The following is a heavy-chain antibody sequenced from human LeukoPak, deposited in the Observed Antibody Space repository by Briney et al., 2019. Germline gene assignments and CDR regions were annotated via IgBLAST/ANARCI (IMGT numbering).Heavy chain of an antibody. CDR3: ASLTSSGSYTAFDI. D-gene: IGHD1-26*01. V-gene: IGHV3-20*01. J-gene: IGHJ3*02. Sequence: PGGSLRLSCAASGFTFSSYSMSWVRQAPGKGLEWVSGINWNGGSTGYADSVKGRFTISRDNAKNSLYLQMNSLRAEDTALYHCASLTSSGSYTAFDIWGQGTMVTVSS. CDR2: INWNGGST. CDR1: GFTFSSYS.